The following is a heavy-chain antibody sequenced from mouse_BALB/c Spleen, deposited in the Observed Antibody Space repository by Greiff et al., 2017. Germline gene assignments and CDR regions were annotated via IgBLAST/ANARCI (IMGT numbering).Heavy chain of an antibody. CDR1: GFNIKDTY. V-gene: IGHV14-3*02. D-gene: IGHD2-4*01. CDR2: IDPANGNT. J-gene: IGHJ2*01. Sequence: VQLQQSGAELVKPGASVKLSCTASGFNIKDTYMHWVKQRPEQGLEWIGRIDPANGNTKYDPKFQGKATITADTSSNTAYLQLSSLTSEDTAVYYCARNEDSDDYGDYWGQGTTLTVSS. CDR3: ARNEDSDDYGDY.